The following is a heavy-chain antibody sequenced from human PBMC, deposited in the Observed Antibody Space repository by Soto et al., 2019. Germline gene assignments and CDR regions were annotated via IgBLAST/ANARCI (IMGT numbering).Heavy chain of an antibody. D-gene: IGHD3-16*01. CDR2: ISWNSGSI. Sequence: EVQLVESGGGLVQPGRSLRLSCAASGFTFDDYAMHWVRQAPGKGLEWVSGISWNSGSIGYADSVKGRFTISRDNAKNSLYLQMNSLLAEDTALYYGEKDILSRGTTLDYWGQGTLVTVSS. CDR1: GFTFDDYA. J-gene: IGHJ4*02. V-gene: IGHV3-9*01. CDR3: EKDILSRGTTLDY.